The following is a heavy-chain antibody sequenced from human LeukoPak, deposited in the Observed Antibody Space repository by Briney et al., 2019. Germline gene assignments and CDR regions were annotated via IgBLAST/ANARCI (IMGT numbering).Heavy chain of an antibody. V-gene: IGHV3-48*01. J-gene: IGHJ3*02. D-gene: IGHD1-26*01. CDR3: AGGLATGIVGATTRDAFDI. Sequence: GGSLRLSCAASGFTFSSYTMNWVRQAPGKGLEWVSYITSSSSTIYYADSVKGRLTISRDDAKNSLYLQMNSLRAEDTAVYYCAGGLATGIVGATTRDAFDIWGQGTMVTVSS. CDR2: ITSSSSTI. CDR1: GFTFSSYT.